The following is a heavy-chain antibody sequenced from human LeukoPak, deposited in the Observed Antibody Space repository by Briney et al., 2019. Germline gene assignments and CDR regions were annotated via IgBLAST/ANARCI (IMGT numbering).Heavy chain of an antibody. J-gene: IGHJ4*02. Sequence: GGSLRLSCAASGFTFSSYAMSWVRQAPGKGLEWVSAISGSGGSTYYADSVKGRFTISRDNSKDTLYLQMNSLRAEDTAVYYCAKAIVVVPAAIDYWGQGTLVTVSS. CDR3: AKAIVVVPAAIDY. D-gene: IGHD2-2*01. V-gene: IGHV3-23*01. CDR2: ISGSGGST. CDR1: GFTFSSYA.